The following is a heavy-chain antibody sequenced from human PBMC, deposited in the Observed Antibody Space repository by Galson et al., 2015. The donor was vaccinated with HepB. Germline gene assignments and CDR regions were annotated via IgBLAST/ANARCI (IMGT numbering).Heavy chain of an antibody. Sequence: SLRLSCAASGFTFVNYWMTWVRQAPGKGLEWVANIKQDGNEKYYVDSVKGRFTISRDNAKNSLFLQINSLRAEDTAVYYCARGGSHCGDGSCYHFDYWGQGTLVTVSS. V-gene: IGHV3-7*01. J-gene: IGHJ4*02. CDR3: ARGGSHCGDGSCYHFDY. CDR2: IKQDGNEK. CDR1: GFTFVNYW. D-gene: IGHD2-15*01.